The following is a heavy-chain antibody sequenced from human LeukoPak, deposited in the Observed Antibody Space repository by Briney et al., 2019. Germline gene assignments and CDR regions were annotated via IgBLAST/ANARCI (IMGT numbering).Heavy chain of an antibody. CDR2: ISSTGGSA. J-gene: IGHJ5*02. Sequence: GGSPRLFCAASGFTFSSYAMTWVRQAPGKGLEWVSAISSTGGSANYADSVKGRFSISRDNSKNTLYLQMNSLRAEDTAAYYCAKGSSGSRYGSWFDPWGQGTLVTVSS. V-gene: IGHV3-23*01. CDR3: AKGSSGSRYGSWFDP. D-gene: IGHD1-26*01. CDR1: GFTFSSYA.